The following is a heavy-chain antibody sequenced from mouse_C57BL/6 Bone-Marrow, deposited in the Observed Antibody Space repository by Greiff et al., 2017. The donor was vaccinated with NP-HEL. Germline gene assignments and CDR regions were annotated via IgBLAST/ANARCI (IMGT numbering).Heavy chain of an antibody. Sequence: EVHLVESGGGLVQPGGSLKLSCAASGFTFSDYYMYWVRQTPEKRLEWVAYISNGGGSTYYPDTVKGRFTISRDNAKNTLYLQISRLTSEDTAMYYGARHCFITTVVDPSYWYFDVWGTGTTVTVSS. CDR1: GFTFSDYY. CDR2: ISNGGGST. V-gene: IGHV5-12*01. D-gene: IGHD1-1*01. CDR3: ARHCFITTVVDPSYWYFDV. J-gene: IGHJ1*03.